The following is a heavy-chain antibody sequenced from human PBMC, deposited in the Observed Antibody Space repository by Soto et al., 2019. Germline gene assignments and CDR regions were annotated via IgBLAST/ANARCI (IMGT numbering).Heavy chain of an antibody. Sequence: GGSLRLSCAASGGTFSTYSMNWVRQAPGKGLEWVSYISSSSSTIFYTDSVKGRFTVSRDNAKNSLYLQMNSLRAEDTAVYYCASPTYYYDSSGPPAYWGQGTLVTVPS. V-gene: IGHV3-48*01. CDR2: ISSSSSTI. D-gene: IGHD3-22*01. J-gene: IGHJ4*02. CDR3: ASPTYYYDSSGPPAY. CDR1: GGTFSTYS.